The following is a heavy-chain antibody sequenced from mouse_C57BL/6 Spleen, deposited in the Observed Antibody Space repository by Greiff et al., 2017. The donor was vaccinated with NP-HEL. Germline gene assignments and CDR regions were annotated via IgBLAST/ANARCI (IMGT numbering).Heavy chain of an antibody. CDR1: GFSLTSYG. D-gene: IGHD1-1*01. CDR2: IWSGGST. V-gene: IGHV2-2*01. CDR3: ARNGDYYGSSYDWYFDV. Sequence: VQLVESGPGLVQPSQSLSITCTVSGFSLTSYGVHWVRQSPGKGLEWLGVIWSGGSTDYNAAFISRLSISKDNSKSQVFFKMNSLQADDTAIYYCARNGDYYGSSYDWYFDVWGTGTTVTVSS. J-gene: IGHJ1*03.